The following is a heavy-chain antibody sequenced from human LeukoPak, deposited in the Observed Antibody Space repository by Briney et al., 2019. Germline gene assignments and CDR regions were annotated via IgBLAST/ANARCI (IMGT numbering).Heavy chain of an antibody. CDR3: ARTHLLMNTVTALGGMDV. CDR2: IYYSGST. CDR1: GGSISSYY. Sequence: SETLSLTCTVSGGSISSYYWSWIRQPPGKGLEWIGYIYYSGSTNYNPSLKSRVTISVDTSKNQFSLKLSSVTAADTAVYYCARTHLLMNTVTALGGMDVWGQGTTVTVSS. V-gene: IGHV4-59*01. J-gene: IGHJ6*02. D-gene: IGHD4-17*01.